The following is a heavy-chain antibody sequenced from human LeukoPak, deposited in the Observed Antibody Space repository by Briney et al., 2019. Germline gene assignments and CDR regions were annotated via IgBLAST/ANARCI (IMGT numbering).Heavy chain of an antibody. CDR3: ARAPLSGTYYTDAFDI. J-gene: IGHJ3*02. CDR1: GGSISTNNW. Sequence: GSLRLSCAVSGGSISTNNWWTWVRQPPGKGLEWIGEIHHSGSTDYNPSLKSRVTISPDKSKNQFSLTLTSVTAADTAVYFCARAPLSGTYYTDAFDIWGQGTMVTVSS. CDR2: IHHSGST. V-gene: IGHV4-4*01. D-gene: IGHD1-26*01.